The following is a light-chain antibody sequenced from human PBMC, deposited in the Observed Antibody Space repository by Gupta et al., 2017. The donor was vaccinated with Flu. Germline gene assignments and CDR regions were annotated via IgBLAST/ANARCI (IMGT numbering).Light chain of an antibody. CDR3: QTWGTGRV. Sequence: QLVLTHSPSASASLGASVKLSCTLSSAHGSHAATLHPQPPAKRPRYLMKLNSDGSYSKGDGISARFSGSSSGAVRELTISGRQADDEADDDSQTWGTGRVVGGGTKLTVL. CDR2: LNSDGSY. J-gene: IGLJ3*02. CDR1: SAHGSHA. V-gene: IGLV4-69*01.